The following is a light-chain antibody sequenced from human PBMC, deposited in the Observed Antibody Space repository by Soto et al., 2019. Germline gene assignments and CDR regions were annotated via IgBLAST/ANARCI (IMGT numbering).Light chain of an antibody. Sequence: QSVLTQPPSASGTPGQRVSISCSGGTSNIGSTSVDWYQQVPGMAPKLLIYSNDQRPSGVPDRISGSKSGTSGSLVISGLQAEDEADYYCSSYTISNTLPFVFGTGTKLTVL. V-gene: IGLV1-44*01. CDR1: TSNIGSTS. CDR2: SND. CDR3: SSYTISNTLPFV. J-gene: IGLJ1*01.